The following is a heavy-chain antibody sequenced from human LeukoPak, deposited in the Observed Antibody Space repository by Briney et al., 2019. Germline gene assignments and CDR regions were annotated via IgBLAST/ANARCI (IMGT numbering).Heavy chain of an antibody. CDR1: GYTFTGYY. Sequence: ASVTVSCKASGYTFTGYYMHWVRQAPGQGLEWMGWINPNSGGTNYAQKFQGRVTMTRDTSISTAYMELSRLRSDDTAVYYCARVSLEAITAMVYYFDYWGQGTLVTVSS. CDR3: ARVSLEAITAMVYYFDY. V-gene: IGHV1-2*02. D-gene: IGHD5-18*01. J-gene: IGHJ4*02. CDR2: INPNSGGT.